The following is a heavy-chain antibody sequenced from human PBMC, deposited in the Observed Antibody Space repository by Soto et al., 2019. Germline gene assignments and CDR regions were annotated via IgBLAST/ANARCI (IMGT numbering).Heavy chain of an antibody. J-gene: IGHJ4*02. CDR2: ISAHNGNT. V-gene: IGHV1-18*01. CDR3: ARGRYGDY. D-gene: IGHD1-1*01. CDR1: GYAFTTYG. Sequence: QVHLVQSGAEVKKPGASVKVSCQGSGYAFTTYGITWVRQAPGRGLEWMGWISAHNGNTNYAQKLQGRVTVTRDTSTSTAYLELRSLRYDDPAGYYCARGRYGDYWGQGALVTVSS.